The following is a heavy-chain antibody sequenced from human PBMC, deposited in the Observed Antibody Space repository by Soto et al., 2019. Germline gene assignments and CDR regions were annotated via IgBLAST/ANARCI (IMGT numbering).Heavy chain of an antibody. D-gene: IGHD1-26*01. J-gene: IGHJ3*02. Sequence: EVQLLESGGGFVQPGGSLRLSCAASGFTLSSYAVSCVRQAPGKWLEWGAAFRGSVSTSYLADSVRGRFAISSDRSKNMLYLEMNNLRAEDTALYFCARSNPAIVGGPGSTFDIWGQGTMVTVSS. V-gene: IGHV3-23*01. CDR1: GFTLSSYA. CDR2: FRGSVSTS. CDR3: ARSNPAIVGGPGSTFDI.